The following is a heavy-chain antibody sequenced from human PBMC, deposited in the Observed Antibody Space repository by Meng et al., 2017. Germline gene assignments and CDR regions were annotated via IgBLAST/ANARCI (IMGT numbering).Heavy chain of an antibody. Sequence: SETLSLTCTVSGGSISSGSYFWSWIRQPAGKGLEWIGRIYTSESTNYNPSLKSRVTISVDTSKNQFSLRLGSVTAADTAVYYCARTGSCTSTSCYDYFYGLDVWGQGTTVTVSS. D-gene: IGHD2-2*01. J-gene: IGHJ6*02. CDR1: GGSISSGSYF. V-gene: IGHV4-61*02. CDR3: ARTGSCTSTSCYDYFYGLDV. CDR2: IYTSEST.